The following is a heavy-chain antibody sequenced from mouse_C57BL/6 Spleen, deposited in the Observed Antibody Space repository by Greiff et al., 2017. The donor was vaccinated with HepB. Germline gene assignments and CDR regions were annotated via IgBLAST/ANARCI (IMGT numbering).Heavy chain of an antibody. CDR1: GYAFTNYL. CDR3: ARSYYVSSYGYFDY. CDR2: INPGSGGT. D-gene: IGHD1-1*01. Sequence: VQLQQSGAELVRPGTSVKVSCKASGYAFTNYLIEWVKQRPGQGLEWIGVINPGSGGTNYNEKFKGKATLTADKSSSTAYMQLSSLTSEDSAVYFCARSYYVSSYGYFDYWGQGTTLTVSS. V-gene: IGHV1-54*01. J-gene: IGHJ2*01.